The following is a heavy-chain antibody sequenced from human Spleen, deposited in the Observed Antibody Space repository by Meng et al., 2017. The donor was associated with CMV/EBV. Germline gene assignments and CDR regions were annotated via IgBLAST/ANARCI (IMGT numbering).Heavy chain of an antibody. Sequence: SLKISCAASGFTFDDYAMHWVRQAPGKGLEWVSGINWNSVVLGYADSVKGRFTISRDNAKNSLYLQMNSLRPEDTALYYCAKVSSGRFDPWGQGTLVTV. J-gene: IGHJ5*02. CDR1: GFTFDDYA. CDR2: INWNSVVL. CDR3: AKVSSGRFDP. V-gene: IGHV3-9*01. D-gene: IGHD2/OR15-2a*01.